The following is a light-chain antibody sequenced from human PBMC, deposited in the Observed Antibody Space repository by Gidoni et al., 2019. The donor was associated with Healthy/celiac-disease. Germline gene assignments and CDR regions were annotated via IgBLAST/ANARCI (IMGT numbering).Light chain of an antibody. Sequence: EIVLPQSPGTLSLSPGESATLSCRASQSVSSSYLAWYQQKPGQAPRLLIYGASSRATGITDRFSGSGSGTDFTLTISRLEPEDFAVYYCQQYGSSPFTFGGGTKVEIK. V-gene: IGKV3-20*01. CDR2: GAS. J-gene: IGKJ4*01. CDR3: QQYGSSPFT. CDR1: QSVSSSY.